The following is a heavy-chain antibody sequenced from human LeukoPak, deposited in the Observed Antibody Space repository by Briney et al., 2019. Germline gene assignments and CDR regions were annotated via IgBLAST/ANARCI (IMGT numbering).Heavy chain of an antibody. CDR3: ARIDLSGGNSHRYFDC. CDR1: GYTFTSYG. D-gene: IGHD4-23*01. CDR2: ISAYNGNT. J-gene: IGHJ4*02. V-gene: IGHV1-18*01. Sequence: GASVKVSCKASGYTFTSYGISWVRQAPGQGLEWMGWISAYNGNTNYAQKLQGRVTMTTDTSTSTAYMELRSLRSDDTAVYYCARIDLSGGNSHRYFDCWGQGTLVTVSS.